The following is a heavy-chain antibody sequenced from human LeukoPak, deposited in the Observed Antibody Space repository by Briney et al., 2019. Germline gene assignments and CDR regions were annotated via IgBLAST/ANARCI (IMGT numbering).Heavy chain of an antibody. V-gene: IGHV3-23*01. CDR3: AKETTVNFNDLYYFDY. J-gene: IGHJ4*02. CDR1: GFTFSSYA. D-gene: IGHD4-11*01. CDR2: ISGSGGST. Sequence: GGSLRLSCAASGFTFSSYAMSWVRQAPGKGLEWVSAISGSGGSTYYADSVKGRFTISRDNSKNTLYLQMNSLRAEDTAVYYCAKETTVNFNDLYYFDYWGQGTLVTVSS.